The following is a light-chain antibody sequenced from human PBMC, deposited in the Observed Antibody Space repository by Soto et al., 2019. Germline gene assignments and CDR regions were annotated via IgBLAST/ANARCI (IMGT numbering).Light chain of an antibody. CDR3: QTWGTGIRV. CDR1: SGHSSYA. V-gene: IGLV4-69*01. J-gene: IGLJ3*02. Sequence: QPVLTQSPSASASLGASVKLTCTLDSGHSSYAIAWHQQQPEKGPQFLMKVNSDGSHNKGDGIPDRFSGSSSGAERSLTISSLQSEDEDDYYCQTWGTGIRVFGGGTKLTVL. CDR2: VNSDGSH.